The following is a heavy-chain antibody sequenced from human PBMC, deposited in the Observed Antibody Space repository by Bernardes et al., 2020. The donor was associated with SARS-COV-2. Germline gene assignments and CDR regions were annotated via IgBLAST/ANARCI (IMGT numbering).Heavy chain of an antibody. CDR3: ARTSYDYVWWSSYWYFDL. CDR2: IDWDDDK. V-gene: IGHV2-70*01. D-gene: IGHD3-16*01. CDR1: GFSLSTSGMC. Sequence: SGPTLVKPTQTLTLTCTFSGFSLSTSGMCVSWIRQPPGKALEWLALIDWDDDKYYSTSLKTRLTISKDTSKNQVVLTMTNMDPVDTATYYCARTSYDYVWWSSYWYFDLWGRGTLVTVTS. J-gene: IGHJ2*01.